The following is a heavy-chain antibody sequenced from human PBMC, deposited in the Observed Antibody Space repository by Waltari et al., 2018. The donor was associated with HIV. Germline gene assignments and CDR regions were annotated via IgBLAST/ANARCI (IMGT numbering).Heavy chain of an antibody. CDR2: IIPILGIA. J-gene: IGHJ3*02. D-gene: IGHD2-2*01. Sequence: QVQLVQSGAEVKKPGSSVKVSCKASGGTFSSYAISWVRQAPGQGLEWMGRIIPILGIANDAQKFQVRVTITADKSTSTAYMELSSLRSEDTAVYYCARGPVVPAAIVNAFDIWGQWTMVTVSS. CDR1: GGTFSSYA. CDR3: ARGPVVPAAIVNAFDI. V-gene: IGHV1-69*04.